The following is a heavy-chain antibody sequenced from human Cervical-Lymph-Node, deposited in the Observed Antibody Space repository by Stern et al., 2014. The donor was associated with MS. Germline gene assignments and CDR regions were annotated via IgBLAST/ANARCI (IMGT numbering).Heavy chain of an antibody. CDR3: ARNKGEGVTGPFDP. Sequence: QVQLQESGPGLVKPSGTLSLTCAVSGDSISSSNWWNWVRQAPGKGLEWIGEIYHSGSTNYTPSLKSRVTMSVDKSKNHFSLKLSSVTAADTAVYYCARNKGEGVTGPFDPWGQGTLVTVSS. J-gene: IGHJ5*02. CDR2: IYHSGST. V-gene: IGHV4-4*02. D-gene: IGHD2-8*02. CDR1: GDSISSSNW.